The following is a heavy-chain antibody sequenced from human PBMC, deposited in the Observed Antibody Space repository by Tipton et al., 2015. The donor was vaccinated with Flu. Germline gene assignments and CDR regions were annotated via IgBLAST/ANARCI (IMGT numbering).Heavy chain of an antibody. V-gene: IGHV4-39*06. J-gene: IGHJ4*02. CDR1: GGSIGSSTYY. Sequence: TLSLTCTVFGGSIGSSTYYWGWIRQPPGKGLEWIGSLYDSGITYYNPSLKSRVTISLDTSKNQFPLKLISLTAAETAVYYCARSSSAFVYVWAGSYYFDSWGQGTRFTFSS. CDR2: LYDSGIT. D-gene: IGHD3-16*01. CDR3: ARSSSAFVYVWAGSYYFDS.